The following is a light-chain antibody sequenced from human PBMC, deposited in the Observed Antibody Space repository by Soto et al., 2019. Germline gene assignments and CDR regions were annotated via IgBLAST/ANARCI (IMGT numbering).Light chain of an antibody. CDR2: GAS. V-gene: IGKV3-20*01. CDR3: QQYGGSHMHT. CDR1: QSVSSSY. J-gene: IGKJ2*01. Sequence: EIVLTQSPGTLSLSPGERATLSCRASQSVSSSYLAWYQQKPGQAPRLLIYGASSRATGIPDRFSGSGSGTDFHLTISRLEPEDFAVYYCQQYGGSHMHTCGQGPKLEIQ.